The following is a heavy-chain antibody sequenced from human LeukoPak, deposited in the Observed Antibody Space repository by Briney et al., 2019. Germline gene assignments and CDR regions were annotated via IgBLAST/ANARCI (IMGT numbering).Heavy chain of an antibody. CDR2: INPNSGGT. J-gene: IGHJ4*02. CDR3: ARNEVVSGWTPGY. D-gene: IGHD6-19*01. V-gene: IGHV1-2*02. Sequence: APVKVSCKASGYTFTGYYMHWVRQAPGQGLEWMGWINPNSGGTNYAQKFQGRVTMTRDTSISTAYMELSRLRSDDTAVYYCARNEVVSGWTPGYWGQGTLVTVSS. CDR1: GYTFTGYY.